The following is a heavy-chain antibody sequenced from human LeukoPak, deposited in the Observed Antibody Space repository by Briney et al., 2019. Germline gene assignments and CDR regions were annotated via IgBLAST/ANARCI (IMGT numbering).Heavy chain of an antibody. J-gene: IGHJ4*02. CDR2: IYPGDSDT. CDR1: GYSFTSYW. Sequence: GESLKISCKGSGYSFTSYWIGWVRQMPGKGLEWMGIIYPGDSDTRYSPSFQGQVTISADKSISTAYLQWSSLKASDTAMYYCARLSWSDFWSGYYRYFDYWGRGTLVTVSS. V-gene: IGHV5-51*01. CDR3: ARLSWSDFWSGYYRYFDY. D-gene: IGHD3-3*01.